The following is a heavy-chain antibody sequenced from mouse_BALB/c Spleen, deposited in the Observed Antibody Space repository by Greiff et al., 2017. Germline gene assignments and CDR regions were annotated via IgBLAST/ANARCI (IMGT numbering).Heavy chain of an antibody. J-gene: IGHJ3*01. V-gene: IGHV14-1*02. Sequence: EVQLQQSGAELVRPGALVKLSCKASGFNIKDYYMHWVKQRPEQGLEWIGWIDPANGNTIYDPKFQGKASITADTSSNTAYLQLSSLTSEDTAVYYCARGYYGNRSWFAGWGQGTLVTGSA. CDR2: IDPANGNT. CDR3: ARGYYGNRSWFAG. D-gene: IGHD2-1*01. CDR1: GFNIKDYY.